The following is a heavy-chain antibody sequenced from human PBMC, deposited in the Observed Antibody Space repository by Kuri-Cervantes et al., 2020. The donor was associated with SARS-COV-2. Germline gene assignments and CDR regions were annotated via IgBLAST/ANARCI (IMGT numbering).Heavy chain of an antibody. CDR3: ARPDINWFYMDV. J-gene: IGHJ6*03. CDR2: MNPNSGNT. D-gene: IGHD3-10*01. Sequence: ASVKVSCKASGYTFTSYDINWVRQATGQGLEWMGWMNPNSGNTGYAQKFQGRVTMTRNTSISTAYMELSSLRPEDTAVYYCARPDINWFYMDVWGKGTTVTVSS. V-gene: IGHV1-8*02. CDR1: GYTFTSYD.